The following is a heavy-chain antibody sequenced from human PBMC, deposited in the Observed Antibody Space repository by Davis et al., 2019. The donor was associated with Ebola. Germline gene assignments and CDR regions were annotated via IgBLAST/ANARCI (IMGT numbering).Heavy chain of an antibody. CDR1: GYTFTSYY. J-gene: IGHJ6*03. Sequence: AASVKVSCKASGYTFTSYYMHWVRQDPGQGLEWTGIINPSGCSTSYAQKFQGRVTMTRDTSTSTVYMELSSLRSEETAVYYCARDLGDSSGYYSYYYYIDVCGKGTTITVSS. D-gene: IGHD3-22*01. CDR2: INPSGCST. V-gene: IGHV1-46*01. CDR3: ARDLGDSSGYYSYYYYIDV.